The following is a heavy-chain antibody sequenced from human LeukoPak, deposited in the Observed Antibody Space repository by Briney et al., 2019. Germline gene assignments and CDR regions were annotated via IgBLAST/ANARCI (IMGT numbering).Heavy chain of an antibody. CDR1: GFTFSSYA. CDR3: AKALYCSGGSCPPGP. J-gene: IGHJ5*02. V-gene: IGHV3-23*01. Sequence: GGSLRLSCAVSGFTFSSYAMTWVRQAPGKGLEWVSTISGGGGSTYYADSVKGRFTISRDNSKNTLYLQMNSLRAEDTAVYYCAKALYCSGGSCPPGPWGQGTLVTVSS. CDR2: ISGGGGST. D-gene: IGHD2-15*01.